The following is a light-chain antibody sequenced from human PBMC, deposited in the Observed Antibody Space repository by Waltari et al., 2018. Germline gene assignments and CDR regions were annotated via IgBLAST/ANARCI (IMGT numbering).Light chain of an antibody. J-gene: IGKJ1*01. V-gene: IGKV3-20*01. CDR3: QQYGSSLPRT. CDR2: GAS. Sequence: EIVLTQSPGTLSLSPGERATLSCRASQSVSSSYLAWYQQKPGQDPRLLIYGASSRATGIPDRVSGSGSGTDFTLTISRLEPEDFAVYYCQQYGSSLPRTFGQGTKVEIK. CDR1: QSVSSSY.